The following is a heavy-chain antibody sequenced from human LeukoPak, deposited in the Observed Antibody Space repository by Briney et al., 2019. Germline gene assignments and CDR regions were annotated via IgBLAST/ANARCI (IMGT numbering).Heavy chain of an antibody. CDR1: GGSISSYY. J-gene: IGHJ4*02. CDR2: MFYSGNT. D-gene: IGHD2-15*01. V-gene: IGHV4-59*12. CDR3: ARGSRFDGFCAAGTCYSAYYDY. Sequence: PSETLSLTCTVSGGSISSYYWSWIRQPPGKGLEWIGYMFYSGNTNYNSSLKSRASMSVDTSKKQIFLNLRSLTATDTAMYFCARGSRFDGFCAAGTCYSAYYDYWGQGTPVTVSS.